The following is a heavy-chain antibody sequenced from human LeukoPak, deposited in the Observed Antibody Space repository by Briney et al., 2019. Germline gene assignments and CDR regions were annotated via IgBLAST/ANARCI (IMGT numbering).Heavy chain of an antibody. D-gene: IGHD3-22*01. Sequence: GGSLRLSCAASGFTFSNYAMSWVRQAPGKGLERVSGISTSGGGIYYADSVKGRFTISRDNSMNTLYLRMYSLRADDTAVFYCARDGFDYYDSSGYYYFDSWGQGTLVTVSS. J-gene: IGHJ4*02. CDR1: GFTFSNYA. CDR2: ISTSGGGI. CDR3: ARDGFDYYDSSGYYYFDS. V-gene: IGHV3-23*01.